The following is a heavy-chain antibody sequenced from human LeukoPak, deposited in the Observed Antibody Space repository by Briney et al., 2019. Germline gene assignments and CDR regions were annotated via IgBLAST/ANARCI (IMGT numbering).Heavy chain of an antibody. Sequence: SVKVSCKASGGALSHYTISWVGQAPGQGREWMGAILPMLGTAKYAQSLQGRVTITTDDSSSTVYMELSSLRFEDTASYFCARDGLLTRTGMDVWGEGTTVTVSS. CDR1: GGALSHYT. J-gene: IGHJ6*03. V-gene: IGHV1-69*16. CDR3: ARDGLLTRTGMDV. D-gene: IGHD3/OR15-3a*01. CDR2: ILPMLGTA.